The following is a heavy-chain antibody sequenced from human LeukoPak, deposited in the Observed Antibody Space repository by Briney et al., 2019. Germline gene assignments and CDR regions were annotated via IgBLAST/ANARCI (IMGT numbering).Heavy chain of an antibody. Sequence: ASVKVSCKASGYSFTTYGVSWVRQAPGQGLEWMGWISGYDGNTNSAPNLQGRVTMTTDTSTSTAYMELRSLRSDDTATYYCARAGVTPKTGDGFDIWGQGTMATVSS. CDR1: GYSFTTYG. V-gene: IGHV1-18*04. CDR2: ISGYDGNT. D-gene: IGHD4-23*01. J-gene: IGHJ3*02. CDR3: ARAGVTPKTGDGFDI.